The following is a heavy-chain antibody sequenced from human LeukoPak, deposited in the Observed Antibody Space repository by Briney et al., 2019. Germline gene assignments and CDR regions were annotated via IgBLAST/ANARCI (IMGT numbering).Heavy chain of an antibody. CDR3: ARYSHCSGGSCPPYYYYYMDV. V-gene: IGHV4-59*01. D-gene: IGHD2-15*01. Sequence: PSETLSLTCTVSGGSISTYYWSWIRQPPGKGLEWIGYIYYSGSTNYNPSLKSRVTISVDTSKNQFPLKLSSVTAADTAVYYCARYSHCSGGSCPPYYYYYMDVWGKGTTVTVSS. J-gene: IGHJ6*03. CDR1: GGSISTYY. CDR2: IYYSGST.